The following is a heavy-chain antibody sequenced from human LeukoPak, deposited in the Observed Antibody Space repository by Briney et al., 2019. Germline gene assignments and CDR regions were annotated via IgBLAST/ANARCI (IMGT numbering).Heavy chain of an antibody. V-gene: IGHV3-21*01. D-gene: IGHD5-12*01. CDR3: AREETESIVATIYYYGMDV. Sequence: PGGSLRLSCAASGFTFGSYSMNWVRQAPGKGLEWVSSISSSSSYIYYADSVKGRFTISRDNAKNSLYLQMNSLRAEDTAVYYCAREETESIVATIYYYGMDVWGQGTTVTVSS. CDR2: ISSSSSYI. J-gene: IGHJ6*02. CDR1: GFTFGSYS.